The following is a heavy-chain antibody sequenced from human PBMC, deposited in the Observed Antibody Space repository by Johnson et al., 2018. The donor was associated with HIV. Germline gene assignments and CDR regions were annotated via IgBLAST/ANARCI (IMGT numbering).Heavy chain of an antibody. D-gene: IGHD3-16*01. V-gene: IGHV3-7*01. CDR1: GFTFSSYW. CDR3: GSLGDGHQKGAFEI. Sequence: VQLVESGGGLVQPGGSLRLSCAASGFTFSSYWMSWVRQAPGKGPEWVANINHDVSAIQYADSVKGRFTISRDNAKRSLFLQMNSLRVEDTAVYFCGSLGDGHQKGAFEICGHGTMVTVSS. CDR2: INHDVSAI. J-gene: IGHJ3*02.